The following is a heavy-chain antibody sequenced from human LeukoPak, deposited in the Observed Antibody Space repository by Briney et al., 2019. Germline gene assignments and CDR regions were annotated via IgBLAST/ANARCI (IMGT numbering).Heavy chain of an antibody. Sequence: GGSLRLSCAASGFTFSSYAMSWVRQAPGRGLEWVSSFTSRSGTIYYADSVKGRFTISRDNAKDSLFLQMDSLRVEDTAVYFCARELGNGDTYANVPLGHWGQGTLVTVSS. J-gene: IGHJ4*02. V-gene: IGHV3-21*01. CDR3: ARELGNGDTYANVPLGH. CDR2: FTSRSGTI. D-gene: IGHD5-18*01. CDR1: GFTFSSYA.